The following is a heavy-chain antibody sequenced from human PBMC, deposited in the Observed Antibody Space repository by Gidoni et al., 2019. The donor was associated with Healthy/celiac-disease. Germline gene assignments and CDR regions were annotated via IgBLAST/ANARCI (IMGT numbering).Heavy chain of an antibody. CDR3: AIDFYSHRWGRFDY. D-gene: IGHD2-21*02. CDR1: GGTFSSYA. CDR2: IIPIFGIA. V-gene: IGHV1-69*04. J-gene: IGHJ4*02. Sequence: QVQLVQSGAEVKKPGSSVKVSCKASGGTFSSYAISWVRQAPGQGLELMGRIIPIFGIANYAQYFQGIVTITADKSTSTAYMELSSLRSEDTAVYYCAIDFYSHRWGRFDYWGQGTLVTVSS.